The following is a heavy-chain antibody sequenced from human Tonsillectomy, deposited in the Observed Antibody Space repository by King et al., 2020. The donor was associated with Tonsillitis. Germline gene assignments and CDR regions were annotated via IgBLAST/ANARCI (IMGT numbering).Heavy chain of an antibody. Sequence: VQLVESGAEVKKPGASVKVSCKASGYSFTSYYIHWVRQAPGQGLEWMGIINPSGGSTSYAQKFQGRVTMNRDTSTSTVYIEQSSLRSEDTSVDYCASAIEPIVDTIVVAVAGMDCWGQGTTVTVSS. D-gene: IGHD5-12*01. CDR1: GYSFTSYY. CDR3: ASAIEPIVDTIVVAVAGMDC. CDR2: INPSGGST. J-gene: IGHJ6*02. V-gene: IGHV1-46*01.